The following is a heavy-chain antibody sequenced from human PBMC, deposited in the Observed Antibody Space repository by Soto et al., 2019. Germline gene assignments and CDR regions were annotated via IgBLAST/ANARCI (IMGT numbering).Heavy chain of an antibody. CDR2: IWFDGSNK. CDR3: ARDRTILEWLHDAFDI. J-gene: IGHJ3*02. D-gene: IGHD3-3*01. CDR1: GFSFSSYG. V-gene: IGHV3-33*01. Sequence: QVQLVESGGGVVQPGRSLRLSCAASGFSFSSYGMHWARQAPGKGLEWVAVIWFDGSNKDYADSVKGRFTISRDNSKNTLYLQMNSLRAEDTAVYYCARDRTILEWLHDAFDIWGQGTMVTVSS.